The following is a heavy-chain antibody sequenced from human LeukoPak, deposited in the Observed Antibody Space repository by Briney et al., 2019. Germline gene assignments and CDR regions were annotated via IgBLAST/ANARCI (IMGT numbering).Heavy chain of an antibody. V-gene: IGHV4-34*01. J-gene: IGHJ4*02. D-gene: IGHD3-22*01. CDR2: INHSGST. CDR1: GGSFSGYY. Sequence: NASETLSLTCAVYGGSFSGYYWSWIRQPPGKGLEWIGEINHSGSTNYNPSLKSRVTISVDTSKNQFSLKLSSVTAADTAVYYCARGRNYYDSSGYYQDTWGQGTLVTVSS. CDR3: ARGRNYYDSSGYYQDT.